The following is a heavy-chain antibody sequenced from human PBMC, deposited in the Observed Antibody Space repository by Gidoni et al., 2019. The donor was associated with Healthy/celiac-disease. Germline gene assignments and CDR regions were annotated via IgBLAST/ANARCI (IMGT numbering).Heavy chain of an antibody. V-gene: IGHV1-18*04. J-gene: IGHJ6*02. D-gene: IGHD3-3*01. CDR3: ARYRNYDFWSGYPHYYYGMDV. CDR2: ISAYNGTT. Sequence: QVQLVQSGDEVKKHGASVKVSCKASGSTVNSYGSRWVRQAPGQGLEWMGWISAYNGTTNFAQKLQGRVTMTTDTSTSTAYMELRSLRSDDTAVYYCARYRNYDFWSGYPHYYYGMDVWGQGTTVTVSS. CDR1: GSTVNSYG.